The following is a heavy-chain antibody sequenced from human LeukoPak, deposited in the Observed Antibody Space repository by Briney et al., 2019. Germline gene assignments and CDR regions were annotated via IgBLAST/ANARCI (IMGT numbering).Heavy chain of an antibody. V-gene: IGHV4-34*01. J-gene: IGHJ6*03. Sequence: SETLSLTCAVYGGSFSGYYWSWIRQPPGKGLEWIGEINHSGSTNYNPSLKSRVTISVDTSKNQFSLKLSSVTAADTAVYYCARSAMVRGVIIQYYYYYMDVWGKGTTVTVSS. CDR2: INHSGST. CDR3: ARSAMVRGVIIQYYYYYMDV. D-gene: IGHD3-10*01. CDR1: GGSFSGYY.